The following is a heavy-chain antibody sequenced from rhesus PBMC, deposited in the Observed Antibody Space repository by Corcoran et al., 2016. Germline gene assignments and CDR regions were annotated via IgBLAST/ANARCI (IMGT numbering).Heavy chain of an antibody. CDR3: ARGYCSSTYCSLSAFDC. Sequence: QVQLVQSGAEVKKPGSSVKVSCKASGYTFTDYSMHWVRQAPRQGLEWLVWIHPYNSNTKYAKKCQGRVTMTRDKSTSTAYMELSSLRSEDTAVYYCARGYCSSTYCSLSAFDCWGQGLRVTVSS. V-gene: IGHV1S2*01. D-gene: IGHD2-15*01. J-gene: IGHJ3*01. CDR1: GYTFTDYS. CDR2: IHPYNSNT.